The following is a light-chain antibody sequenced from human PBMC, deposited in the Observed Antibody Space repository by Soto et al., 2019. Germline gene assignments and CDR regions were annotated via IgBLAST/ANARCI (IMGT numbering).Light chain of an antibody. J-gene: IGKJ1*01. Sequence: EIVLTQSPGILSLFPGERATLSCRASQSISSSYLAWYQQKPGQAPRLLIYGASSRATGIPDRFSGAGSATDFTLTISRLEPEDFAVYYCHQYGSAPAWTFGQGTKVEIK. V-gene: IGKV3-20*01. CDR3: HQYGSAPAWT. CDR1: QSISSSY. CDR2: GAS.